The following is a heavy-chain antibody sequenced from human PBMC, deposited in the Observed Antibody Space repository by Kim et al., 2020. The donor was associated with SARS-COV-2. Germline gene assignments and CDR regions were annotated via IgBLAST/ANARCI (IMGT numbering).Heavy chain of an antibody. Sequence: SETLSLTCAVYGGSFSGYYWSWIRQPPGKGLEWIGEINHSVSTNYNPSLKSRVTISVDTSKNQFSLKLSSVTAADTAVYYCARGRLGEQYYYYGMDVWGQGTTVTVSS. CDR3: ARGRLGEQYYYYGMDV. J-gene: IGHJ6*02. CDR1: GGSFSGYY. D-gene: IGHD3-16*01. CDR2: INHSVST. V-gene: IGHV4-34*01.